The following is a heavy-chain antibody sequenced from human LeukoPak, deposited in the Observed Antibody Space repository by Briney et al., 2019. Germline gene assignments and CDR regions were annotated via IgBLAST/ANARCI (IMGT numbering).Heavy chain of an antibody. Sequence: SLTCTVSRVSISSSGYYWSWIRQAPGKGLECLGTIYYSESTYFKSRVSRSVDRSKNDFSLKLSSVTAADTAVYYCARLVGATSGNYFDYWGQGTLVTVSS. D-gene: IGHD1-26*01. J-gene: IGHJ4*02. CDR1: RVSISSSGYY. CDR2: IYYSEST. V-gene: IGHV4-39*02. CDR3: ARLVGATSGNYFDY.